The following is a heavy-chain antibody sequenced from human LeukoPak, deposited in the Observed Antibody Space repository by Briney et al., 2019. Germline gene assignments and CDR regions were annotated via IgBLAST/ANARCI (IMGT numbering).Heavy chain of an antibody. D-gene: IGHD1-7*01. J-gene: IGHJ4*02. CDR2: IYPGDSDT. V-gene: IGHV5-51*01. CDR1: GYTFSSYW. CDR3: ARGGLSRTLCSLDY. Sequence: HGESLKISCKGSGYTFSSYWIAWVRQMPGRGLEWMGIIYPGDSDTRYSPSFQGQVTISADKAISTAYLQLSSLEASDTAMYYCARGGLSRTLCSLDYWGQGTLVTVSS.